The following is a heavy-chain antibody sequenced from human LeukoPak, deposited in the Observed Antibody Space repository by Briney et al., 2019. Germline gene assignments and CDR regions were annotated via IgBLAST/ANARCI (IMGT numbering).Heavy chain of an antibody. Sequence: PSETLSLTCAVYGGSFSGYYWTWIRQPPGKGREWLGEVNHSGRTTYTPSLKSRVTISVDTSKNQFSLNLSSVTAADTAVYYCARRFRIHFDYWGQGSLVTVSS. D-gene: IGHD3-10*01. J-gene: IGHJ4*02. CDR2: VNHSGRT. V-gene: IGHV4-34*01. CDR3: ARRFRIHFDY. CDR1: GGSFSGYY.